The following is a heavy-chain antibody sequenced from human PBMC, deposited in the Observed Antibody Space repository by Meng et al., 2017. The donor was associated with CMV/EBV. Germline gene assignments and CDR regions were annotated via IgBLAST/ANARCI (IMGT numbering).Heavy chain of an antibody. D-gene: IGHD5-18*01. CDR1: GFTFSSYS. Sequence: SLKISCAASGFTFSSYSMNWVRQAPGKGLEWVSGISWNSGSIGYADSVKGRFTISRDNAKNSLYLQMNSLRAEDTALYYCAKDMTAMVMSMDVWGQGTTVTVSS. CDR2: ISWNSGSI. CDR3: AKDMTAMVMSMDV. V-gene: IGHV3-9*01. J-gene: IGHJ6*02.